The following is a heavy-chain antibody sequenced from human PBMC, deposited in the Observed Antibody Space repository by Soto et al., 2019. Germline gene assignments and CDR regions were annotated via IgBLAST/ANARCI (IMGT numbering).Heavy chain of an antibody. V-gene: IGHV1-69*13. CDR2: IIPIFGTA. Sequence: SVKVSCKASGGTFSSYAISWVRQAPGQGLEWMGGIIPIFGTANYAQKFQGRVTITADESTSTAYMELSSLRSEDTAVYYCASPPIAARSFWFFDYWGQGTLVTVSS. D-gene: IGHD6-6*01. CDR1: GGTFSSYA. J-gene: IGHJ4*02. CDR3: ASPPIAARSFWFFDY.